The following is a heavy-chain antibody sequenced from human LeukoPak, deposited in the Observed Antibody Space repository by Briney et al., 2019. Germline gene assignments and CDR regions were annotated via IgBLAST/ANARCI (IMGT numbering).Heavy chain of an antibody. V-gene: IGHV4-4*07. D-gene: IGHD3-3*01. J-gene: IGHJ6*03. CDR3: ARVDVFGVVSSDYYYYYMDV. CDR1: GGSISGYY. Sequence: NPSETLSLTCSVSGGSISGYYWSWIRQPAGKGLEWIGRIYTSGSTNYNPSLKSRVTMSVDTSKNQFSLKLSYVTAADTAVYYCARVDVFGVVSSDYYYYYMDVWGKGTTVTVSS. CDR2: IYTSGST.